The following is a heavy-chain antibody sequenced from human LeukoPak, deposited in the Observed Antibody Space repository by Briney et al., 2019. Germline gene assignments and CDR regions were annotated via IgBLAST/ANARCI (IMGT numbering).Heavy chain of an antibody. D-gene: IGHD3-3*01. Sequence: GGSLRLSCAASGFTFSSYSMNWVRQAPGKGLEWVSSISSSSSYIYYADSVKGRFTISRDNAKNSLYLQMNSLRAEDTAVYYCAKTYHDFWSGQGAFDIWGQGTMVTVSS. J-gene: IGHJ3*02. CDR1: GFTFSSYS. CDR2: ISSSSSYI. V-gene: IGHV3-21*01. CDR3: AKTYHDFWSGQGAFDI.